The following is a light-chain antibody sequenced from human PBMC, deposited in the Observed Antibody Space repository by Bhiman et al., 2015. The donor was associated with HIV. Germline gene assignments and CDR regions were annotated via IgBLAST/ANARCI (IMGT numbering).Light chain of an antibody. Sequence: QSALTQPASVSGSPGQSITISCTGTNSDIGGYDYVSWYQQHPGKAPKLMIYDVSKRPSGVSNRFSGSKSGTSASLAISGLQAEDEADYYCAAWDDSLNGQVFGGGTKLTVL. J-gene: IGLJ2*01. CDR3: AAWDDSLNGQV. CDR1: NSDIGGYDY. CDR2: DVS. V-gene: IGLV2-14*01.